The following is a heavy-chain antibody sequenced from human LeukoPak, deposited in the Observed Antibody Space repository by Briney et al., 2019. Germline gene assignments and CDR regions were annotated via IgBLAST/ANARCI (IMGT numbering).Heavy chain of an antibody. CDR2: VSSTGGDK. CDR1: GFTFSIYA. D-gene: IGHD3-10*01. V-gene: IGHV3-11*01. Sequence: GGSLRLSCAASGFTFSIYAMSWVRQAPGKGLEWISYVSSTGGDKFYADPVKGRFTISRDNARNSVYMEMNDLIAEDTAFYYCARGENGSFDRWGQGTLVIVSS. J-gene: IGHJ4*02. CDR3: ARGENGSFDR.